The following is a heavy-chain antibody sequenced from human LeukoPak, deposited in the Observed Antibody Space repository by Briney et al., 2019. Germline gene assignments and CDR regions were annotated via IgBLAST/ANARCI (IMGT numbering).Heavy chain of an antibody. CDR3: ARANIVLDKGPLYYGMDV. CDR1: GGTFSSYA. D-gene: IGHD2/OR15-2a*01. CDR2: IIPIFGTA. V-gene: IGHV1-69*13. J-gene: IGHJ6*02. Sequence: GASVKVSCKASGGTFSSYAISWVRQAPGQGLEWMGGIIPIFGTANCAQKFQGRVTITADESTSTAYMELSSLRSEDTAVYYCARANIVLDKGPLYYGMDVWGQGTTVTVSS.